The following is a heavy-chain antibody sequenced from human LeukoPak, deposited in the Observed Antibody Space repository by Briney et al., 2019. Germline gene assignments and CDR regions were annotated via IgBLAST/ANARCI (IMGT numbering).Heavy chain of an antibody. CDR1: RYTFTSYY. CDR3: ARGGTVTTKSGYYYGMDV. CDR2: INPSGGST. V-gene: IGHV1-46*01. J-gene: IGHJ6*02. D-gene: IGHD4-17*01. Sequence: ASVKVSCKASRYTFTSYYMHWVRQAPGQGLEWMGIINPSGGSTSYAQKFQGRVTMTRDTSTSTVYMELSSLRSEDTAVYYCARGGTVTTKSGYYYGMDVWGQGTTVTVSS.